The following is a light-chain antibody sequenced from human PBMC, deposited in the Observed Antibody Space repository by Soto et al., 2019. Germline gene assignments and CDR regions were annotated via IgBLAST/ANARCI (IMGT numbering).Light chain of an antibody. Sequence: SYELTQPPSVSVSPGQTASITCSGDKLGDKYACWYQQKPGQSPVLVIYQDSKRPSGIPERFSGSNSGNTATLTISGTQAMDEADYYCQAWDSSTVAFGGGTKLTV. V-gene: IGLV3-1*01. CDR3: QAWDSSTVA. CDR2: QDS. J-gene: IGLJ2*01. CDR1: KLGDKY.